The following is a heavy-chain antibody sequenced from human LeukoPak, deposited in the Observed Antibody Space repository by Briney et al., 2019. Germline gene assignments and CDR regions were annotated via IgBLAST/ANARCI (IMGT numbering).Heavy chain of an antibody. CDR2: ISPGTGNT. D-gene: IGHD3-22*01. CDR3: ARTHAMNSYDPSGYLDY. CDR1: NYTFINFG. V-gene: IGHV1-18*04. J-gene: IGHJ4*02. Sequence: GASVKVSCKTSNYTFINFGISWVRQAPGQGLEWVGWISPGTGNTNLGRKFQGRVTLTTYTSTTTAHMELRSLTSDDTAVYYCARTHAMNSYDPSGYLDYWGQGTLVTVSS.